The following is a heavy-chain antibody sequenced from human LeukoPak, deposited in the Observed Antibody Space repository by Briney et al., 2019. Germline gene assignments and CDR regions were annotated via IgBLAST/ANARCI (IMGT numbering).Heavy chain of an antibody. Sequence: GGSLRLSCAASGFTFSSYAMSWVRQAPGKGLEWVSAIRASGSSTYYADSVKSRFTISRDNAKNSLYLQMNSLSAEDTAVYYCARDVVVTAIPYYYYGMDVWGQGTTVTVSS. CDR3: ARDVVVTAIPYYYYGMDV. D-gene: IGHD2-21*02. J-gene: IGHJ6*02. V-gene: IGHV3-23*01. CDR1: GFTFSSYA. CDR2: IRASGSST.